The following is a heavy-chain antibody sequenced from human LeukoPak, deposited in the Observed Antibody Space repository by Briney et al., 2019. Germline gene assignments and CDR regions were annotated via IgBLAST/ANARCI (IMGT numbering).Heavy chain of an antibody. CDR1: GFTFSSYG. V-gene: IGHV3-30*02. J-gene: IGHJ6*03. D-gene: IGHD5-18*01. CDR3: ARGGYSYGYTLYYYYYMDV. Sequence: GGSLRLSCAASGFTFSSYGMHWVRQAPGKGLEWVAFIRYDGSNKYYADSVKGRFTISRDNSKNTLYLQMNSLRAEDTAVYYCARGGYSYGYTLYYYYYMDVWGKGTTVTVSS. CDR2: IRYDGSNK.